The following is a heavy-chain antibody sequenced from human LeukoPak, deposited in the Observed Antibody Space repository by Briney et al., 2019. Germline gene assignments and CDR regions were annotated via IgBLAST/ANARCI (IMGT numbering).Heavy chain of an antibody. J-gene: IGHJ4*02. CDR1: GFTFSSYG. D-gene: IGHD2-2*01. Sequence: GGSLRLSCAASGFTFSSYGMHWVRQAPGKGLEWVAFIRYDGSNKYYADSVKGRFTISRDNSKNTLYLQMNSLRAEDTAVYYCAKDRYIRVVPAAILDYWGQGTLVIVSS. CDR2: IRYDGSNK. V-gene: IGHV3-30*02. CDR3: AKDRYIRVVPAAILDY.